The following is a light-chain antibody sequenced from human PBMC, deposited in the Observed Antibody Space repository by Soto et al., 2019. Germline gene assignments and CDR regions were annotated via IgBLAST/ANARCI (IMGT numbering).Light chain of an antibody. V-gene: IGLV1-40*01. Sequence: QSVLTQPPSVSGAPGQRVTISCTGSSSNIGAGYDVHWYQQLPGTAPKLLIYGNSNRPSGVPDRFSGSKSGTSASLAITGLQAEDEADYYCHSYDSSLSVSVFGGGTKPTVL. CDR1: SSNIGAGYD. CDR3: HSYDSSLSVSV. CDR2: GNS. J-gene: IGLJ3*02.